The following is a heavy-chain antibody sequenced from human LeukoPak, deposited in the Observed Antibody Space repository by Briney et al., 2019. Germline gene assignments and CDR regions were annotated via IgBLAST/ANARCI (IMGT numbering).Heavy chain of an antibody. CDR3: ARDSSPMAVDY. J-gene: IGHJ4*02. Sequence: PSETLSHTCTVSGGSIRSGGYYWSWIRQHPGKGLEWIGFIYYSGSTYYNPSLKSRVSISVDTSKNQFSLKLRSVTAADTAVYYCARDSSPMAVDYWGQGTLVTVSS. CDR1: GGSIRSGGYY. D-gene: IGHD3-10*01. CDR2: IYYSGST. V-gene: IGHV4-31*03.